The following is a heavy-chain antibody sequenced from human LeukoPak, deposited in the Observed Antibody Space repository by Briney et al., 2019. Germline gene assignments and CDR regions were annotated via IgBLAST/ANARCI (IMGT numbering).Heavy chain of an antibody. V-gene: IGHV3-21*01. CDR2: ISSSSSYI. CDR3: ARDPGGAGRAYGMDV. Sequence: GGSPRLSCAASGFTFSSYSMNWVRQAPGKGLEWVSSISSSSSYIYYADSVKGRFTISRDNAKNSLYLQMNSLRAEDTAVYYCARDPGGAGRAYGMDVWGQGTTVTVSS. D-gene: IGHD1-26*01. J-gene: IGHJ6*02. CDR1: GFTFSSYS.